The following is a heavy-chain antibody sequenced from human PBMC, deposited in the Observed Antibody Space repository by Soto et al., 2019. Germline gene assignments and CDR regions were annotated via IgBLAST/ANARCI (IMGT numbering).Heavy chain of an antibody. Sequence: GGSLRLSCTASGYIFSSYSLNWVRQAPGRGLEWISYISSGSSVIYYADSVQGRFTISRDDAKNSVYLQMNSLRAEDTAVYFCARRDSYPGPDFDYWGQGTLVTVSS. CDR1: GYIFSSYS. CDR2: ISSGSSVI. V-gene: IGHV3-48*01. CDR3: ARRDSYPGPDFDY. J-gene: IGHJ4*02.